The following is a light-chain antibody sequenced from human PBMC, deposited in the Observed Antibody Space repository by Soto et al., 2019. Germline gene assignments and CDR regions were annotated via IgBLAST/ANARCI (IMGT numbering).Light chain of an antibody. Sequence: EIALTQSPATLSLSPGDRATLSCRASQSVGTSLAWFQQKPGQAPSLLIYDASNRATGITARLSGSGSGTDFTLTVSNLESEDFAVYYCQQCSNWPLTFGEGTKVEI. V-gene: IGKV3-11*01. J-gene: IGKJ4*01. CDR3: QQCSNWPLT. CDR2: DAS. CDR1: QSVGTS.